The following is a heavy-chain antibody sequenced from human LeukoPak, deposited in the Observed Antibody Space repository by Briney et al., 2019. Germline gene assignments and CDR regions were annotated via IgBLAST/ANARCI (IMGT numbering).Heavy chain of an antibody. D-gene: IGHD1-26*01. CDR3: ARDSFHARQNSGSYFWFDP. CDR2: IIPIFGTA. J-gene: IGHJ5*02. Sequence: SVKVSCKASGGTFSSYAISWVRQAPGQGLEWMGGIIPIFGTANYAQKFQGRVTITADESTSTAYMELSSLRSEDTAVYYCARDSFHARQNSGSYFWFDPWGQGTLVTVSS. CDR1: GGTFSSYA. V-gene: IGHV1-69*13.